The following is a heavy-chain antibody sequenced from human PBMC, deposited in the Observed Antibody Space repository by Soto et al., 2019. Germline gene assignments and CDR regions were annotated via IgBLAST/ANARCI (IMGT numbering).Heavy chain of an antibody. CDR3: AKSGGFYYDSRALDY. D-gene: IGHD3-22*01. CDR1: GFTFNNYA. CDR2: ISGSGATT. V-gene: IGHV3-23*01. Sequence: GGSLRLSCAASGFTFNNYAMTWVRQAPGKGLEWVSGISGSGATTYYADSVKGRFTISRDNSKNTLSLQMSSLRAEDTAVFFCAKSGGFYYDSRALDYWGQGTLVTVSS. J-gene: IGHJ4*02.